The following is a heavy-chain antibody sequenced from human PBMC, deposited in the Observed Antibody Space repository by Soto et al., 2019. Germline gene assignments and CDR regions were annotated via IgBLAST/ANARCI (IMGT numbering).Heavy chain of an antibody. V-gene: IGHV4-30-4*01. Sequence: SETPSPTRTVSGDSLSRGKKYWSWIRQPPGKGLEWIGYIFSSGTTYYNPSLKSRLTMSLDTSQNQSSLKLNSVTDADTAVYYCARVPSPFDYYYAMDVWGQGTTVTAP. CDR3: ARVPSPFDYYYAMDV. D-gene: IGHD3-16*01. J-gene: IGHJ6*02. CDR1: GDSLSRGKKY. CDR2: IFSSGTT.